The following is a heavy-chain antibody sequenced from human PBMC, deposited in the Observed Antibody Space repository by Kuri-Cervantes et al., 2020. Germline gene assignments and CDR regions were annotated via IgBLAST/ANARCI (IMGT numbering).Heavy chain of an antibody. CDR1: GFTFSSYG. D-gene: IGHD3-22*01. CDR3: AKAKGSYYDSSGYTVDY. Sequence: GGSLRLSCAASGFTFSSYGMHWVRQAPGKGLEWVAVISYDGSNKYYADSVKGRFTISRDNSKNTLYLQMNSLRAEDTAVYYCAKAKGSYYDSSGYTVDYWGQGTLVTVSS. V-gene: IGHV3-30*18. CDR2: ISYDGSNK. J-gene: IGHJ4*02.